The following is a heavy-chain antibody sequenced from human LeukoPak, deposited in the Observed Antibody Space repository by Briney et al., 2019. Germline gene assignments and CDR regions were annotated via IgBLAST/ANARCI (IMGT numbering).Heavy chain of an antibody. CDR3: ARLSYYYGSGNAFDI. CDR2: IYPGDSDT. D-gene: IGHD3-10*01. Sequence: GESLKISCKGSGYSSTSYWIGWVRQMPGKGLEWMGIIYPGDSDTRYSPSFQGQVTISADKSISTAYLQWSSLKASDTAMYYCARLSYYYGSGNAFDIWGQGTMVTVSS. J-gene: IGHJ3*02. CDR1: GYSSTSYW. V-gene: IGHV5-51*01.